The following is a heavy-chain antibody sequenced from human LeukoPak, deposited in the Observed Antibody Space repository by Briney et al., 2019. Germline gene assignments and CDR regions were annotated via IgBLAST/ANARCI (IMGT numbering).Heavy chain of an antibody. D-gene: IGHD3-10*01. Sequence: GASVKVSCKASGYTFTSNYIHWVRQAPGQGLEWMGMIYPRDGSTSYAQKFQGRVTMTGDTSTDTAYMELSSLRSEDTAVYYCATGLLWFGEPTPYYWGQGTLVTVSS. J-gene: IGHJ4*02. V-gene: IGHV1-46*01. CDR2: IYPRDGST. CDR3: ATGLLWFGEPTPYY. CDR1: GYTFTSNY.